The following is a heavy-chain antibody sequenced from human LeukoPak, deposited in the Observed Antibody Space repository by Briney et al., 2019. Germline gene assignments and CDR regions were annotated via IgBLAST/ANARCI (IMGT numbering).Heavy chain of an antibody. D-gene: IGHD7-27*01. J-gene: IGHJ6*04. CDR3: ARDNWGL. CDR1: GFTFSNYW. Sequence: GGSLRLSCAASGFTFSNYWMSWVRQAPGKGLEWVANIKQDGREKYYVDSVKGRFTISRDNAKNSVYLQMNSLRAEDTAVYYCARDNWGLWGKGTTVTVSS. CDR2: IKQDGREK. V-gene: IGHV3-7*01.